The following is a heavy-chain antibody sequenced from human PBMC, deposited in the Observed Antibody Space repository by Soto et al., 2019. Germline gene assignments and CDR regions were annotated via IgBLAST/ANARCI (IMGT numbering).Heavy chain of an antibody. D-gene: IGHD6-13*01. CDR1: GFTFSSYA. V-gene: IGHV3-23*01. CDR2: ISGSGGST. CDR3: ARDAGYSTIKDYFYIMDV. J-gene: IGHJ6*02. Sequence: PGGSLRLSCAASGFTFSSYAMSWVRQAPGKGLEWVSAISGSGGSTYYADSVKGRFTISRDNSKNTLYLQMNSLRAEDTAVYYCARDAGYSTIKDYFYIMDVWGQGTKVTVSS.